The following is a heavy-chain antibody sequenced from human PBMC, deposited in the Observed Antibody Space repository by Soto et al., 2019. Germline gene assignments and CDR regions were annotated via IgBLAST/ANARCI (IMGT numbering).Heavy chain of an antibody. CDR2: LIPIFGTA. J-gene: IGHJ4*02. CDR3: ARAKTGYSSNYYFDY. V-gene: IGHV1-69*01. Sequence: QVQLVQSGAEVTKPGSSVKVSCKASGGTFSSYAISWGRQAPGQGLEWMGGLIPIFGTANSAQRFQGRVTITADEPTTPADMELSSLSSEDTAVYYCARAKTGYSSNYYFDYWGQGTLVTVSS. CDR1: GGTFSSYA. D-gene: IGHD6-13*01.